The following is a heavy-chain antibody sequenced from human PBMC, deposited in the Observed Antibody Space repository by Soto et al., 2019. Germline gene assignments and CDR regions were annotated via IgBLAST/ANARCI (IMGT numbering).Heavy chain of an antibody. CDR2: IYYSGST. J-gene: IGHJ3*02. Sequence: QLQLQESGPGLVKPSETLSLTCTVSAGSISSSNYYWGWIRQPPGKGMAWIGNIYYSGSTYYNPSLKSRVTISINTSKNQCSLRLTSVTAADTAVYYCASPPVAGRGGAFAIWGQGTMVTVSS. CDR1: AGSISSSNYY. D-gene: IGHD1-26*01. V-gene: IGHV4-39*01. CDR3: ASPPVAGRGGAFAI.